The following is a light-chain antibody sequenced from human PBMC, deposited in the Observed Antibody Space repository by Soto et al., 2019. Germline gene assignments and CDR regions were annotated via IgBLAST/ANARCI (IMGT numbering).Light chain of an antibody. CDR2: DAS. Sequence: EIVMTQSPATLSLSPGERATLSCRASQSVSHYLAWYQQKPGQAPRLLIYDASNRATGIPDRFSGSGSGTDFTLTISRLEPEDFAVYYCQQYGSSSWTFGQGTKVDIK. J-gene: IGKJ1*01. CDR3: QQYGSSSWT. V-gene: IGKV3-20*01. CDR1: QSVSHY.